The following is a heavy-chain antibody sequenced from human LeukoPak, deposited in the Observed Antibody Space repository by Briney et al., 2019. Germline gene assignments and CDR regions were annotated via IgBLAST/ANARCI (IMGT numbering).Heavy chain of an antibody. CDR1: GGTFSSYA. CDR2: IIPIFGTA. J-gene: IGHJ5*02. Sequence: VASVKVSCKAPGGTFSSYAISWVRQAPGQGLEWMGGIIPIFGTANYAQKFQGRVTITADESTSTAYMELSSLRSEDTAVYYCARDLHYCSSTSCWSRGWFDPWGQGTLVTVSS. CDR3: ARDLHYCSSTSCWSRGWFDP. D-gene: IGHD2-2*01. V-gene: IGHV1-69*13.